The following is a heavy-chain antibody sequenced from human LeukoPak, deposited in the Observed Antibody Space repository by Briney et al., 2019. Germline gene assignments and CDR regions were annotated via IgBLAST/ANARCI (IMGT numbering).Heavy chain of an antibody. D-gene: IGHD4-17*01. CDR2: IYYSGST. CDR3: ARAGYGDYQDAFDI. CDR1: GGSISSGGYS. Sequence: PSQTLSLTCAVSGGSISSGGYSWSWIRQPPGKGLEWIGYIYYSGSTNYNPSLKSRVTISVDTSKNQFSLKLSSVTAADTAVYYCARAGYGDYQDAFDIWGQGTMVTVSS. J-gene: IGHJ3*02. V-gene: IGHV4-61*08.